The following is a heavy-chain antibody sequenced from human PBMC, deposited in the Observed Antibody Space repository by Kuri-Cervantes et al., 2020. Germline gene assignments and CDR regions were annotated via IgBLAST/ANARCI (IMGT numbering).Heavy chain of an antibody. V-gene: IGHV4-38-2*01. J-gene: IGHJ4*02. Sequence: SETLSLTCAVSGYSISSGYYWGWIRQPPGKGLEWIGSIYHSGSTYYNPSLKSLVTISVDTSKNQFSLKLSSVTAADTAVYYCARSFLRIAVAGTDEYYFDYWGQGTLVTVSS. D-gene: IGHD6-19*01. CDR2: IYHSGST. CDR3: ARSFLRIAVAGTDEYYFDY. CDR1: GYSISSGYY.